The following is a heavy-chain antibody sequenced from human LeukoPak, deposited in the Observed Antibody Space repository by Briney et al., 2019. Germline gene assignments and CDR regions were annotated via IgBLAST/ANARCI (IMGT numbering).Heavy chain of an antibody. J-gene: IGHJ5*02. CDR3: ARGLITRTGGDWFDP. Sequence: SETLSLTCTVSGGSISSYYWSWIRQPPGKGLAWIGYIYYSGSTNYNPSLKSRVTISVDTSKNQFSLKLSSVTAADTAVYYCARGLITRTGGDWFDPWGQGTLVTVSS. V-gene: IGHV4-59*01. CDR1: GGSISSYY. D-gene: IGHD3-16*01. CDR2: IYYSGST.